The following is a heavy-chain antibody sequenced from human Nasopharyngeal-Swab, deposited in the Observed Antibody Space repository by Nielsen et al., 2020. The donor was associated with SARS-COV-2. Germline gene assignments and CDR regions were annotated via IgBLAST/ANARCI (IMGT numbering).Heavy chain of an antibody. CDR1: GGSVSSSLYY. J-gene: IGHJ5*02. D-gene: IGHD5-12*01. CDR2: VYYSGRA. Sequence: SETLSLTCTVSGGSVSSSLYYWAWIRQPPGKGLQWIGSVYYSGRAYYNPSLKSRVTMSVQTSKNQFSLKLSSVIAADTAVYYCARRHTSGYAQSWFDPWGQGTLVTVSS. V-gene: IGHV4-39*01. CDR3: ARRHTSGYAQSWFDP.